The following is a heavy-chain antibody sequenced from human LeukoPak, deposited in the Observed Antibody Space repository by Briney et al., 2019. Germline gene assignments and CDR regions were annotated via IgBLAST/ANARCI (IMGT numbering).Heavy chain of an antibody. J-gene: IGHJ5*02. CDR1: GGSISSYY. CDR2: IYYSGST. Sequence: SETLSLTCTVPGGSISSYYWSWIRQPPGKGLEWIGYIYYSGSTNYNPSLKSRVTISVDTSKNQFSLKLSSVTAADTAVYYCARARPGRIAAAGHNWFDPWGQGTLVTVSS. D-gene: IGHD6-13*01. V-gene: IGHV4-59*01. CDR3: ARARPGRIAAAGHNWFDP.